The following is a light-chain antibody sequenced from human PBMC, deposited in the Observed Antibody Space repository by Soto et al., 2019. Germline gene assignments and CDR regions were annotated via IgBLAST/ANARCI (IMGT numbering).Light chain of an antibody. J-gene: IGLJ1*01. CDR2: DAS. CDR3: SSYTSSGTYV. CDR1: SSDVGGYNY. V-gene: IGLV2-14*01. Sequence: QSVLAQPASVSVSPGLSITISCTGTSSDVGGYNYVSWYQQHPGKAPKVMIYDASNRPSGVSNRFSGSKSGNTASLTISGLQAEDEADCFCSSYTSSGTYVFGTGTKVTVL.